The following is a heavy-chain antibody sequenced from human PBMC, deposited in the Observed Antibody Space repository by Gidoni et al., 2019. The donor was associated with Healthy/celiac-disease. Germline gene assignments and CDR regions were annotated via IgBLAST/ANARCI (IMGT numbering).Heavy chain of an antibody. CDR1: GGSFSGYY. D-gene: IGHD2-2*01. J-gene: IGHJ5*02. V-gene: IGHV4-34*01. Sequence: QVQLQQWGAGLLKPSETLSLTCAVYGGSFSGYYWSWIRQPPGKGLEWIGEINHRGSTNYNPSLKIRVTISVDTSKNQFSLKLSSVTAADTAVYYCARASRRGTPLGRNWFDPWGQGTLVTVSS. CDR2: INHRGST. CDR3: ARASRRGTPLGRNWFDP.